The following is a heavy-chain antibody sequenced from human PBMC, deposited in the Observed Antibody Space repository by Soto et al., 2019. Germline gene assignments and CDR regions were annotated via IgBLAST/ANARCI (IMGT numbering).Heavy chain of an antibody. CDR2: ISYDGSNK. V-gene: IGHV3-30*18. CDR1: GFTFSSYG. J-gene: IGHJ4*02. CDR3: AKEIVLRYFDWLSSGFDY. D-gene: IGHD3-9*01. Sequence: QVQLVESGGGVVQPGRSLRLSCAASGFTFSSYGMHWVRQTPGKGLEWVAVISYDGSNKYYADSVKGRFTISRDNCKNTLYLQMNSLRAEDTAVYYCAKEIVLRYFDWLSSGFDYWGQGTLVTVSS.